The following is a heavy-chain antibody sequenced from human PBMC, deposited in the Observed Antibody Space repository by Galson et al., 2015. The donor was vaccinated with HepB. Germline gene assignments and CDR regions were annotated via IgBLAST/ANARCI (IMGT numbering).Heavy chain of an antibody. J-gene: IGHJ4*02. CDR2: ISAYNSNT. CDR3: ARARYSTSPPDY. Sequence: SVKVSCKASGYIFTNYGITWVRQAPGQGLEWMGRISAYNSNTDYVQKLQGRVTMTTDTSTSTAYMELRSLRFDDTAVYYCARARYSTSPPDYWGQGTLATVSS. D-gene: IGHD6-6*01. CDR1: GYIFTNYG. V-gene: IGHV1-18*01.